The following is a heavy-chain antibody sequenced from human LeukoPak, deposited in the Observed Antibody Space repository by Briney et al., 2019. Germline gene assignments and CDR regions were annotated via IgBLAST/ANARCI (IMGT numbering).Heavy chain of an antibody. CDR2: IYYRGST. Sequence: PSETLSLTCTVSGGSISSSSYYWGWIRQPPGKGLEWIGSIYYRGSTYYNPSLKSRVTISVDTSKNQFSLKLSSVTAADTAVYYCARDRSSGYSYYFDYWGQGTLVTVSS. J-gene: IGHJ4*02. D-gene: IGHD3-22*01. CDR1: GGSISSSSYY. V-gene: IGHV4-39*07. CDR3: ARDRSSGYSYYFDY.